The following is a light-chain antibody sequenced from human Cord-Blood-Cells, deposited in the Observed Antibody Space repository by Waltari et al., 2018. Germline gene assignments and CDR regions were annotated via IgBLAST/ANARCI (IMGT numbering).Light chain of an antibody. V-gene: IGLV1-40*01. CDR1: SSNIGAGYD. CDR2: CNR. Sequence: QSVLTQPPSVSGAPGQRVTISCTGSSSNIGAGYDVNWYQQLPGTAPKLLIYCNRNPPSGPPHRFSGSRSCPSASLAITGLRADDEADYYFQSYDSSLSAYVVFGCGTNLTVL. CDR3: QSYDSSLSAYVV. J-gene: IGLJ2*01.